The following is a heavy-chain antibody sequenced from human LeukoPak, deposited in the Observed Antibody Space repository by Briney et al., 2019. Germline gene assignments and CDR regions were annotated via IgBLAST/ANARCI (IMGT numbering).Heavy chain of an antibody. CDR2: INWNGGST. D-gene: IGHD3-22*01. CDR3: ARSYYDSSYSHAFDV. Sequence: PGGSLRLSCAASGFTFDDYGLSSVRLPPEKGLEWVSGINWNGGSTGYADSVRGRFTISRDNAKNSLYLQMNSLRAEDTAFYYCARSYYDSSYSHAFDVWGQGTMVTVSS. CDR1: GFTFDDYG. V-gene: IGHV3-20*04. J-gene: IGHJ3*01.